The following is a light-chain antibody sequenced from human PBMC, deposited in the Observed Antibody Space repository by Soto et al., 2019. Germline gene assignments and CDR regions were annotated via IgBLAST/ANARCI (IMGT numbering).Light chain of an antibody. J-gene: IGLJ1*01. CDR1: SSDVGGYNY. V-gene: IGLV2-14*03. CDR3: SSYTGGSTSYV. CDR2: DVN. Sequence: QSALTQPASVSGSPGQSIAISCTGTSSDVGGYNYVSWHQQHPGKAPKLMIYDVNNRPSGVSDRFSGSKSGNTASLTISGLQAEDEADYYCSSYTGGSTSYVFGTGTKVTVL.